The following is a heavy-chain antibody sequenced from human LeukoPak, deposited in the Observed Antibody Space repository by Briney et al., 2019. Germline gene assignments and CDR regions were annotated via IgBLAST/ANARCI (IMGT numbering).Heavy chain of an antibody. V-gene: IGHV1-69*05. D-gene: IGHD1-26*01. CDR3: ASVNYSGSLDY. Sequence: ASVKVSCKASGGTFSRYAISWVRQAPGQGLEWMGGIIPIFGTANYAQKFQGRVTMTRDMSTSTVYMELSSLRSEDTAVYYCASVNYSGSLDYWGQGTLVTVSS. CDR2: IIPIFGTA. J-gene: IGHJ4*02. CDR1: GGTFSRYA.